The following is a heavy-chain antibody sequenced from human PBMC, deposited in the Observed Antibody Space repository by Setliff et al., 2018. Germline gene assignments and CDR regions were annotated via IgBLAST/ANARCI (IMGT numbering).Heavy chain of an antibody. Sequence: PSETLSLTCAVSGYSISSGNYWGWIRQPPGKGLEWIGSISHSGSTNYNPSLKSRVTISVDTSKNQFSLKLSSVTAADTAVYHCARGSGEWLFGAYYYYGMDVWGQGTTVTVSS. J-gene: IGHJ6*02. V-gene: IGHV4-38-2*01. CDR3: ARGSGEWLFGAYYYYGMDV. CDR1: GYSISSGNY. CDR2: ISHSGST. D-gene: IGHD3-3*01.